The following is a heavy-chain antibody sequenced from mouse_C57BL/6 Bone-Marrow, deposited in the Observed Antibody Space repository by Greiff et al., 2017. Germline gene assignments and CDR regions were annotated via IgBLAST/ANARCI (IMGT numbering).Heavy chain of an antibody. J-gene: IGHJ4*01. D-gene: IGHD2-4*01. CDR1: GYTFTSYG. CDR3: ASGCMITTTGYTRDY. Sequence: QVQLQQSGAELARPGASVKMSCKASGYTFTSYGISWVKQRTGQGLEWIGEIYPRSGNTYYNEQFKGKATLTADKASSTAYMELRRLTSEDSSVYFCASGCMITTTGYTRDYWGQGTSVTVSS. V-gene: IGHV1-81*01. CDR2: IYPRSGNT.